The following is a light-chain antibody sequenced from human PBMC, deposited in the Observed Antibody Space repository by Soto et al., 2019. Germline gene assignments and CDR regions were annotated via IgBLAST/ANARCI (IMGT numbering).Light chain of an antibody. CDR1: SSNVGSYNL. CDR3: CSYAGSYTLV. V-gene: IGLV2-23*01. CDR2: EGG. Sequence: QSVLTQPASVSGSPGQSITISCTGTSSNVGSYNLVSWYQQHPGKAPKFIIYEGGKRPSGVSNRFSGSKSGNTASLTISGLQAEDEADYYCCSYAGSYTLVFGGGTKVTVL. J-gene: IGLJ2*01.